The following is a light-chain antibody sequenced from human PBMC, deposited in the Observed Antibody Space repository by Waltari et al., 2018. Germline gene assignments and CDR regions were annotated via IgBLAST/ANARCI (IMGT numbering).Light chain of an antibody. CDR3: QHYLRLPVT. Sequence: EIVLTPSPGTLSLSPGERATLSCKASPSVNRALAWYQQKPGQAPRLLIYGIFDRAAGTPDRFSGSGSGTDFSLTISRLEPEDFAVYYCQHYLRLPVTFGQGTRVEVK. CDR2: GIF. V-gene: IGKV3-20*01. CDR1: PSVNRA. J-gene: IGKJ1*01.